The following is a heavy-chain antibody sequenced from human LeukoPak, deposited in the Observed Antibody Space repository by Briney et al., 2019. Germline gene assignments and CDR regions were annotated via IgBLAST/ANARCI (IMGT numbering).Heavy chain of an antibody. CDR1: GYTFSSYD. Sequence: VASVKVSCNTSGYTFSSYDVIWVRLAPGQGLEWMGWMNPNSGNTGYAQKFQGRVTMTGDTSISTAYMELSSLISDDTAVYYCARGGVVVGALPLDYWGQGTLVTVSS. CDR2: MNPNSGNT. D-gene: IGHD1-26*01. CDR3: ARGGVVVGALPLDY. J-gene: IGHJ4*02. V-gene: IGHV1-8*01.